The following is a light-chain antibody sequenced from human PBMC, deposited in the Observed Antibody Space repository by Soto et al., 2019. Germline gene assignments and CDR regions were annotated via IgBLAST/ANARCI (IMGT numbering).Light chain of an antibody. Sequence: SVLTQPPSVSAAPGQKVTISCSGSSSSSHIGHHSVSWYQHLPGTAPKLLIYDNDQRPSGIPARFSGSKSATSATLDITGLQTGDEADYYCGTWDTGLRAYVLGTGTKVTV. V-gene: IGLV1-51*01. J-gene: IGLJ1*01. CDR3: GTWDTGLRAYV. CDR2: DND. CDR1: SSSSHIGHHS.